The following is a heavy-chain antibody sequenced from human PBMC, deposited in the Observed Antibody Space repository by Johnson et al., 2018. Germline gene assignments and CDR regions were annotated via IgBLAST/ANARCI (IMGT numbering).Heavy chain of an antibody. D-gene: IGHD4-17*01. Sequence: VQLVESGGGLVKPGGSLRLTCAASGFLFGTYSMNWVRQAPGKGLEWVSSISTSSSYITYADSVKGRFTIARDKAKNSLYLQMNSLRAEDTAVYYCARELTTVTTNPDYFQPWGQGTLVTVSS. V-gene: IGHV3-21*01. CDR2: ISTSSSYI. CDR1: GFLFGTYS. J-gene: IGHJ1*01. CDR3: ARELTTVTTNPDYFQP.